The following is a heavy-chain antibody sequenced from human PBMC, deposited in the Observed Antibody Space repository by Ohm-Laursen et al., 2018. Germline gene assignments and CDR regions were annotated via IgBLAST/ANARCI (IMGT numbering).Heavy chain of an antibody. CDR1: GDSVSSNSAA. D-gene: IGHD1-26*01. J-gene: IGHJ3*02. CDR2: TYYRSKWYN. CDR3: AREMVWWELLNDAFDI. V-gene: IGHV6-1*01. Sequence: QTLSLTCAISGDSVSSNSAAWNWIRQSPSRGLEWLGRTYYRSKWYNDYAVSVKSRITINPDTSKNQFSLQLNSVTPEDTAVYYCAREMVWWELLNDAFDIWGQGTMVTVSS.